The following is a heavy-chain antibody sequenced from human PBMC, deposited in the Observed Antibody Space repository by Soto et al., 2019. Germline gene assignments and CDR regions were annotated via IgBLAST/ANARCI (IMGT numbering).Heavy chain of an antibody. J-gene: IGHJ6*03. CDR3: ARDRNYSRGGPGYYYYYMDV. Sequence: QVQLVESGGGLVKPGGSLRLSCAASGFTFSDYYMSWIRQAPGKGLEWVSYISSSGSTIYYADSVKCRFTISRDNAKNSLYLQMNSLRAEDTAVYYCARDRNYSRGGPGYYYYYMDVWGKGTTVTVSS. CDR2: ISSSGSTI. CDR1: GFTFSDYY. D-gene: IGHD3-10*01. V-gene: IGHV3-11*01.